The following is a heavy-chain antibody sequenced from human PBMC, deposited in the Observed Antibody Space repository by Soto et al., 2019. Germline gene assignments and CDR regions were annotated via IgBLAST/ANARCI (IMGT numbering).Heavy chain of an antibody. CDR2: INPSGGST. CDR1: GYTFTSYY. D-gene: IGHD4-17*01. CDR3: ARDAVTTDAFDI. J-gene: IGHJ3*02. V-gene: IGHV1-46*01. Sequence: ASVKVSCTASGYTFTSYYMHWVRQAPGQGLEWMGIINPSGGSTSYAQKFQGRVTMTRDTSTSTVYMELSSLRSEDTAVYYCARDAVTTDAFDIWGQGTMVTVSS.